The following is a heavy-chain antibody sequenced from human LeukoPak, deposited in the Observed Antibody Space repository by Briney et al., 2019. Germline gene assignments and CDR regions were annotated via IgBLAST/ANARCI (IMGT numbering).Heavy chain of an antibody. CDR3: ARGGFFYDYVWGSYRAPFDY. CDR2: INHSGST. CDR1: GGSFSGYY. Sequence: SETLSLTCAVYGGSFSGYYWSWIRQPPGKGLEWIGEINHSGSTNYNPSLKSRVTISVDTSKNQFSLKLSSVTAADTAVYYCARGGFFYDYVWGSYRAPFDYWGQGTLVTVSS. D-gene: IGHD3-16*02. J-gene: IGHJ4*02. V-gene: IGHV4-34*01.